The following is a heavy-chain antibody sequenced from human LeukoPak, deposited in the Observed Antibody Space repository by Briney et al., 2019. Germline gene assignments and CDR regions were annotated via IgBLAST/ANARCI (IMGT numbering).Heavy chain of an antibody. CDR1: GFTFSSYA. CDR3: AKDSTMPSPSAYDFWSGPDKYYLDY. V-gene: IGHV3-23*01. D-gene: IGHD3-3*01. CDR2: ISGSGGST. Sequence: PGGSLRLSCAASGFTFSSYAMSWVRQAPGKGLEWVSAISGSGGSTYYADSVKGRFTISRDNSKNTLYLQMNSLRAEDTAVYYCAKDSTMPSPSAYDFWSGPDKYYLDYWGQGTLVTVSS. J-gene: IGHJ4*02.